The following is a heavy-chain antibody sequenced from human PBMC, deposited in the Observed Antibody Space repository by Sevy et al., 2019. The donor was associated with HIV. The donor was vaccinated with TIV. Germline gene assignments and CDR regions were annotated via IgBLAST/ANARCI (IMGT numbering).Heavy chain of an antibody. V-gene: IGHV1-69*06. CDR3: ARDVGPVTSPNFDY. J-gene: IGHJ4*01. Sequence: ASVKVSCKASGGTFSSYAISWVRQAPGQGLEWMGGIIPIFGTANYAQKFQGRVTITADKSTSTAYMELSSLRSEDTAVYYCARDVGPVTSPNFDYWGHGTLVTVSS. CDR1: GGTFSSYA. D-gene: IGHD4-17*01. CDR2: IIPIFGTA.